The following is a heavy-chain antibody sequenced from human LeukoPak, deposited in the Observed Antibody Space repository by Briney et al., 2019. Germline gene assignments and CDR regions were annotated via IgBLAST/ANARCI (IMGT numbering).Heavy chain of an antibody. CDR3: ARMVWFRLDY. CDR1: GGSISSYY. D-gene: IGHD3-10*01. V-gene: IGHV3-66*01. CDR2: IYSGGST. Sequence: ETLSLTCTVSGGSISSYYWSWVRQAPGKGLEWVSVIYSGGSTYYADSVKGRFTISRDNSKNTLYLQMNSLRAEDTAVYYCARMVWFRLDYWGQGTLVTVSS. J-gene: IGHJ4*02.